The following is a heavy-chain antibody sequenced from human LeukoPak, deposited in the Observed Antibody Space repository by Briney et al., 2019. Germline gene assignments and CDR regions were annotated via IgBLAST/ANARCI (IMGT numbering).Heavy chain of an antibody. V-gene: IGHV3-74*01. Sequence: GGSLRLSCAASGFTFSSYSMNWVRQAPGKGLVWVSRINSDGSSTTYADSVKGRFTISRDNAKNTLYLQMNSLRADDTAVYYCARGPAYHFDYWGQGTLVTVSS. CDR2: INSDGSST. J-gene: IGHJ4*02. CDR1: GFTFSSYS. CDR3: ARGPAYHFDY.